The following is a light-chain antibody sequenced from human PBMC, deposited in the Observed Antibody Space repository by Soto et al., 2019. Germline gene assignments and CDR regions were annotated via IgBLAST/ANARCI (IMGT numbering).Light chain of an antibody. J-gene: IGLJ1*01. CDR2: DNR. CDR3: QVWDRSSDRPFV. V-gene: IGLV3-21*02. CDR1: NIGRKS. Sequence: SYELTQPPSVSVAPGQTARITCGGNNIGRKSVHWYQQKPGQAPVLVVYDNRDRPSRIPERISGSNSGNTATLTISRVEAGDEADYYCQVWDRSSDRPFVFAAGTKLTVL.